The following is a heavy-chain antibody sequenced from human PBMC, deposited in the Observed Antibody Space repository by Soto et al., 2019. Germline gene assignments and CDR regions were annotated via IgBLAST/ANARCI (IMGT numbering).Heavy chain of an antibody. CDR2: IYSGGST. V-gene: IGHV3-53*01. J-gene: IGHJ4*02. D-gene: IGHD2-2*01. CDR1: GFTVSSNY. Sequence: GGSLRLSCAASGFTVSSNYMSWVRQAPGKGLEWVSVIYSGGSTYYADSVKGRFTISRDNSKNTLYLQMNTLRAEDTAVYYCARTVVATPYYFDYWGLGTLVTVSS. CDR3: ARTVVATPYYFDY.